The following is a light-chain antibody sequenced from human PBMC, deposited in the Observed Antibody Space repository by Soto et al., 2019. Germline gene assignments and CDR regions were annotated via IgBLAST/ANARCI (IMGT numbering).Light chain of an antibody. CDR3: QQYNSYSWT. CDR1: QSISSW. CDR2: KSS. J-gene: IGKJ1*01. V-gene: IGKV1-5*03. Sequence: DIQMTQSPSTLSASVGDRVTITCRASQSISSWLAWYQQKQWKDAKLLIYKSSSLERGVPSRFSGSGSGTEFTLTIISLQPDDFATYYCQQYNSYSWTFGQGTKVEIK.